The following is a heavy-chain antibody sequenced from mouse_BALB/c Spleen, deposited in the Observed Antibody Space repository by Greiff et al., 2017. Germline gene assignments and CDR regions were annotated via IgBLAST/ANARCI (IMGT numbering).Heavy chain of an antibody. CDR2: ISYSGST. CDR1: GYSITSDYA. J-gene: IGHJ2*01. V-gene: IGHV3-2*02. D-gene: IGHD3-2*01. Sequence: EVKLLESGPGLVKPSQSLSLTCTVTGYSITSDYAWNWIRQFPGNKLEWMGYISYSGSTSYNPSLKSRISITRDTSKNQFFLQLNSVTTEDTATYYCARWDSSGYDYWGQGTTLTVSS. CDR3: ARWDSSGYDY.